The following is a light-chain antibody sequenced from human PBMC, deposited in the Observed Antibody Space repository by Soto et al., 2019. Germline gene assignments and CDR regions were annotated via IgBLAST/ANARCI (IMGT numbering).Light chain of an antibody. V-gene: IGKV3-15*01. CDR1: QSVSTN. J-gene: IGKJ5*01. CDR2: DAS. CDR3: QQYHNWPIT. Sequence: EIVLTQSPGTLSSSPGERATLSCRASQSVSTNLAWYQQKPGQAPRILMYDASTRATGISARFSGSGSGTEFTLTISSLQSEDFAVYYCQQYHNWPITFGQGTRLEIK.